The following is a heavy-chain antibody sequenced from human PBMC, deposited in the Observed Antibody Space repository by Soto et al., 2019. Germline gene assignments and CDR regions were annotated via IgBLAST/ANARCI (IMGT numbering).Heavy chain of an antibody. CDR1: GFTFSSGG. V-gene: IGHV3-33*01. J-gene: IGHJ4*02. CDR3: ARDQDGFDY. Sequence: LRLSCAASGFTFSSGGMHWVRQAPGKGLEWLAVIWYDGTNIYYAESVKGRFTISRDNSKNSLYLQMNSLRAGDTAVYYCARDQDGFDYWGQGTLVTVSS. CDR2: IWYDGTNI.